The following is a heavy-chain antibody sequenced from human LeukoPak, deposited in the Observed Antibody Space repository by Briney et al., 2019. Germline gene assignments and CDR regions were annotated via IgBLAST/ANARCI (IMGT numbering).Heavy chain of an antibody. CDR1: GFTFSRFW. Sequence: PGGPLRLSCAASGFTFSRFWISWVRQAPGKGLEWVANIKQDGSEKYYVDSVKGRFTISRDNAKNSLYLQMNSLRGEDTAVFYCARASCTNGVCYGFDYWGQGTLVTVSS. D-gene: IGHD2-8*01. J-gene: IGHJ4*02. CDR2: IKQDGSEK. V-gene: IGHV3-7*01. CDR3: ARASCTNGVCYGFDY.